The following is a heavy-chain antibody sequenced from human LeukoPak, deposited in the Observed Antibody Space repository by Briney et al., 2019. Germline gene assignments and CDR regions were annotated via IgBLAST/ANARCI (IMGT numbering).Heavy chain of an antibody. D-gene: IGHD5-18*01. J-gene: IGHJ3*02. CDR3: ARGAYSYGWIDAFDI. Sequence: ASVKVSCKASGYTFTGYYIHWVRQAPGQGLEWMGRINPNSGGTNYAQKFQGRVTMTRDTSISTAYMELSRLRSDDTAVYYCARGAYSYGWIDAFDIWGQGTMVTVSS. V-gene: IGHV1-2*06. CDR1: GYTFTGYY. CDR2: INPNSGGT.